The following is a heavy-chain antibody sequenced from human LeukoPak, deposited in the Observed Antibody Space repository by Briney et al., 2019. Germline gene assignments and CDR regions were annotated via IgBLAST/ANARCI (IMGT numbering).Heavy chain of an antibody. V-gene: IGHV3-11*01. J-gene: IGHJ4*02. CDR3: ARSKRMAFDY. D-gene: IGHD2-8*01. CDR2: ISSADTTI. CDR1: GFTFSDFY. Sequence: PGGSLRLSCAASGFTFSDFYMNWIRQAPGKGLEWISFISSADTTIYYADSVKGRFTISRDNAKNSLYLQMNSLRAEDTAVYYCARSKRMAFDYWGQGTLVTVSS.